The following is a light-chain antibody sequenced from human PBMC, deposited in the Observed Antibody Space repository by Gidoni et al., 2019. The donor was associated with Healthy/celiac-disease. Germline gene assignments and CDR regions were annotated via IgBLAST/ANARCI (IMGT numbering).Light chain of an antibody. J-gene: IGLJ1*01. CDR3: QAWDSSTYV. V-gene: IGLV3-1*01. CDR2: QDN. CDR1: KLGDKY. Sequence: SYELTQPPSLSVSPGQTASITCSGDKLGDKYVCWYQQKPDQSPVLVIYQDNKRPSGIPERFSGSNSGNTATLTISGTQAMDEADYYCQAWDSSTYVFGTGTKVTVL.